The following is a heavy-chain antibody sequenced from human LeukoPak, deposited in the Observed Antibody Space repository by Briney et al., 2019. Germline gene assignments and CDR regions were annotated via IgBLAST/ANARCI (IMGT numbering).Heavy chain of an antibody. Sequence: SETLSLTCTVSGASISGSTYYWGWIRQPPGKGLEWIGSIYYSGNTYYNSSLKNRVTISVDTSKNQFSLKLSSVTAADTAVYYCARDPLPGPRLPSDYWGQGTLVTVSS. CDR1: GASISGSTYY. CDR2: IYYSGNT. J-gene: IGHJ4*02. V-gene: IGHV4-39*07. D-gene: IGHD3-10*01. CDR3: ARDPLPGPRLPSDY.